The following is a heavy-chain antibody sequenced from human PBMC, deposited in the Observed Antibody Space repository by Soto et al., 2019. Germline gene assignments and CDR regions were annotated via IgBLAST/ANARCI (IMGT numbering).Heavy chain of an antibody. CDR1: GVSISSYY. J-gene: IGHJ5*02. D-gene: IGHD4-17*01. V-gene: IGHV4-59*12. CDR2: IFYTENT. Sequence: KPSETLSLTCTVSGVSISSYYWSWIRQPPGKGLEWIGSIFYTENTDYNPSLKSRVTISIDTSKNTLYLQMNSLRAEDTAVYYCAKSASDYGDYVLDWFDPWGQGALVTVSS. CDR3: AKSASDYGDYVLDWFDP.